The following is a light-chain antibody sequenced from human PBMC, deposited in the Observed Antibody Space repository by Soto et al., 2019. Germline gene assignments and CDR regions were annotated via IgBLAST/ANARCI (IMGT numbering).Light chain of an antibody. J-gene: IGKJ1*01. Sequence: EIVMTQSPATLSVSPGERATLSCRASQSVSSNLAWYQQKPGQAPRLLIYGASTRATGIPARFSGSGSGTEFTLTISSLQSEDFALFFCQHYDGSLWTFGQGTRVEIK. V-gene: IGKV3-15*01. CDR3: QHYDGSLWT. CDR1: QSVSSN. CDR2: GAS.